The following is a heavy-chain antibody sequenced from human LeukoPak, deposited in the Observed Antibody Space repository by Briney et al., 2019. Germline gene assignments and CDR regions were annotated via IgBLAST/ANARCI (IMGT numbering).Heavy chain of an antibody. D-gene: IGHD1-26*01. CDR1: GFTFSSYR. J-gene: IGHJ4*02. Sequence: GGSLRLSCAASGFTFSSYRMSWLRQAPGKRLGWVGNINQGGSEKNYVDSVKGRFTLSRDNAKNSLDLQMNSLRADDTAVYYCARDVSGGRGATEYWGQGTLVTVSS. V-gene: IGHV3-7*03. CDR3: ARDVSGGRGATEY. CDR2: INQGGSEK.